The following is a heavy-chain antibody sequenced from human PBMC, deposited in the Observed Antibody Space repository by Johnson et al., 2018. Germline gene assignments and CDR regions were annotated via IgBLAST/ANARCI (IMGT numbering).Heavy chain of an antibody. J-gene: IGHJ1*01. Sequence: VQLVQSGGGLVKPGGSLRLSCAGSGFTFSSYSMNWVRQAPGKGLEWVSGISGSGGSTYYADSVKGRFTIPRDNSKNTLYLQMNSRRAEDTDVYYCAKEVKDYYDSSGFSGDCQHWGQGTLVTGSS. V-gene: IGHV3-23*04. CDR1: GFTFSSYS. CDR2: ISGSGGST. CDR3: AKEVKDYYDSSGFSGDCQH. D-gene: IGHD3-22*01.